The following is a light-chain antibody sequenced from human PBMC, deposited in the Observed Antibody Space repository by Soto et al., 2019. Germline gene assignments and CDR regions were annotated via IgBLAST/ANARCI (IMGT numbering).Light chain of an antibody. V-gene: IGKV3-15*01. CDR3: QQYENWPSIT. CDR2: GAS. CDR1: QRIRSN. J-gene: IGKJ5*01. Sequence: EIVMTQSPATLSVSPWERATLSCRASQRIRSNLAWYQQKPGQAPRLLLSGASTRAFGIPVRFSGSGSGTEFTLTISSLQSEDFAVYYCQQYENWPSITFGQGTRLEI.